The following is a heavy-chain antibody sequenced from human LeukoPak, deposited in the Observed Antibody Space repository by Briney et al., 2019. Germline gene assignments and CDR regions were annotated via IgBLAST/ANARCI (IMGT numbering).Heavy chain of an antibody. J-gene: IGHJ4*02. Sequence: SLRLSCAAXGFTFXSNYMSWVRQAPGKGLEWVSVIYSGGSTYYADSVKGRFTISRDNSKNTLYLQMNSLRDEDTAVYNCASLNTMNELDYWGQGTLVTVSS. D-gene: IGHD3-22*01. CDR2: IYSGGST. V-gene: IGHV3-66*01. CDR3: ASLNTMNELDY. CDR1: GFTFXSNY.